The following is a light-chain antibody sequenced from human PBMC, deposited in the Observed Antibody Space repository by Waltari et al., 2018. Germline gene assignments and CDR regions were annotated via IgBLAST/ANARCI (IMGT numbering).Light chain of an antibody. CDR2: EVS. CDR1: RSYVGNYNV. CDR3: CSYAGGTTYV. V-gene: IGLV2-23*02. Sequence: QPALTQPASVSGSPGQSITLSCTGTRSYVGNYNVVPWYQQYPGKAPKFIIYEVSEGPSGVSNRFSGSKSGNTASLTISGLQAEDEADYYCCSYAGGTTYVFGTGTKVTVL. J-gene: IGLJ1*01.